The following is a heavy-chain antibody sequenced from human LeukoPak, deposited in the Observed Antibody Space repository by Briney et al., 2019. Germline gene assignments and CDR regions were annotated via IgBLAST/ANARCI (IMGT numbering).Heavy chain of an antibody. Sequence: GESLRLSCIGSGFTFADYGLSWFRQAPGKGLEWVGFIRGKALGWTTEYAASVKGRFSMSRGDSKNIAYLQMDNLKTEDTAVYYCSTDFWRLGFDYWGQGTLVTVSS. D-gene: IGHD3-3*01. CDR1: GFTFADYG. J-gene: IGHJ4*02. CDR3: STDFWRLGFDY. CDR2: IRGKALGWTT. V-gene: IGHV3-49*03.